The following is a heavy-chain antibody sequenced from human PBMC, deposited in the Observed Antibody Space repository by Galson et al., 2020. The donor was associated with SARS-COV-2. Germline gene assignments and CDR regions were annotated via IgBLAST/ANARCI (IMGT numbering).Heavy chain of an antibody. V-gene: IGHV3-30*18. Sequence: GGSLRLSCVASGFSFNNFGLHWVRPAPGKGLEWVALKPYDGSKKYYVDSVKGRFTISRDSSKTTLYRLMNSLRAEDTAVYYCAKFRDFFDFRSGYYSMDIWGQGTTVTVSS. J-gene: IGHJ6*02. CDR3: AKFRDFFDFRSGYYSMDI. CDR2: KPYDGSKK. D-gene: IGHD3-3*01. CDR1: GFSFNNFG.